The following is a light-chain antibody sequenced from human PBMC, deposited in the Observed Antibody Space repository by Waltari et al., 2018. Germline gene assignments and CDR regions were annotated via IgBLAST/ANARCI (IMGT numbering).Light chain of an antibody. CDR2: VNSDGSH. Sequence: QLVLTQSPSASASLGASVKLTCTLSSGHSSNVIAWLQQRPEKGPRYLMKVNSDGSHSKGDEIPDRFSGSSSGAERYLAISSLQSEDEGDYSCQTGGHGTWVFGGGTKLTVL. CDR3: QTGGHGTWV. CDR1: SGHSSNV. J-gene: IGLJ3*02. V-gene: IGLV4-69*01.